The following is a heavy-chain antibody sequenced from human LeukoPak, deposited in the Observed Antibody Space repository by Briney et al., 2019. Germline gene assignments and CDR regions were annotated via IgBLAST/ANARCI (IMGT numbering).Heavy chain of an antibody. CDR3: ARGSSAFYYLDY. J-gene: IGHJ4*02. Sequence: QAGGSLRLSCAASGFTVSSYGMNWVRQPPGKGLEWVSTLSGSGSNKEYADAVKGRFTISRDNSKNTVYLQMNSLRAEDTAIYYCARGSSAFYYLDYWGQGTLVTVSS. V-gene: IGHV3-23*01. CDR2: LSGSGSNK. CDR1: GFTVSSYG. D-gene: IGHD6-13*01.